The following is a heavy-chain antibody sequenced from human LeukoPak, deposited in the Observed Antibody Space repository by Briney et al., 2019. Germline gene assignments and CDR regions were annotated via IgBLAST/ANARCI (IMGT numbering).Heavy chain of an antibody. CDR2: ISTSGGTI. CDR1: GFTFSSYS. Sequence: GGSLRLSCAASGFTFSSYSMNWVRQAPGKGLEWVSYISTSGGTIYYADSVKGRFTISRDNAMNSLYLQMNSLRAEDTVLYYCARRHYDTSGHVFDYWGQGTLVTVSS. J-gene: IGHJ4*02. D-gene: IGHD3-22*01. V-gene: IGHV3-48*01. CDR3: ARRHYDTSGHVFDY.